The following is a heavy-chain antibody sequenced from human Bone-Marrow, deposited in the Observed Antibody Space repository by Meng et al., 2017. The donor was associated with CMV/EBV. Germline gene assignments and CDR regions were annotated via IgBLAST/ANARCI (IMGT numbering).Heavy chain of an antibody. V-gene: IGHV3-30*04. J-gene: IGHJ6*02. CDR1: GFTFSSYA. Sequence: LSLTCAASGFTFSSYAIHWVRQAPGKGLEWVAVISYDGNNKYFADSVKGRFTISRDNSKNTLYLQMNSLRAEDTAVYYCARERDIVVVPAAIPLFNYYYGMDVWGQGTTVTVSS. CDR3: ARERDIVVVPAAIPLFNYYYGMDV. D-gene: IGHD2-2*02. CDR2: ISYDGNNK.